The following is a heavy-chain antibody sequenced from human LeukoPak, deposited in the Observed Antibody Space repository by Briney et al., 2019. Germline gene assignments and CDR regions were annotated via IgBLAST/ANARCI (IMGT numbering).Heavy chain of an antibody. CDR1: GGSISSGGYY. V-gene: IGHV4-30-2*01. CDR2: IYHSGST. CDR3: ARVVISYGSSSWYHIDY. J-gene: IGHJ4*02. D-gene: IGHD6-13*01. Sequence: SQALSLTCTVSGGSISSGGYYWSWIRQPPGKGREWIGYIYHSGSTYYNPSLKSRVTISVDRPKNQFSLKLSSVTAADTAVYYCARVVISYGSSSWYHIDYWGQGTLVTVSS.